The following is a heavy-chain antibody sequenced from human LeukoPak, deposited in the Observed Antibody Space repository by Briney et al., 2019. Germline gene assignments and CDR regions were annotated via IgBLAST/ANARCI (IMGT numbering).Heavy chain of an antibody. V-gene: IGHV4-31*03. J-gene: IGHJ4*02. CDR2: IYYSGST. Sequence: PSETLSLTCTVSGGSISNGDHYWSWIRQHPGKGLEWIGHIYYSGSTYYNPSLKSRVTISVDTSKNQFSLKLSSVTAADTAVYYCARGYCSSTSCYGSDYWGQGTLVTVSS. D-gene: IGHD2-2*01. CDR1: GGSISNGDHY. CDR3: ARGYCSSTSCYGSDY.